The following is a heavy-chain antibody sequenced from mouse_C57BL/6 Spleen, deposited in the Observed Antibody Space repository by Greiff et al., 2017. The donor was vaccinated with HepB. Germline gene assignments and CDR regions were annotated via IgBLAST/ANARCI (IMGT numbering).Heavy chain of an antibody. V-gene: IGHV1-80*01. CDR2: IYPGDGDT. J-gene: IGHJ2*01. CDR3: ARGPYYYGSSYEAFDY. D-gene: IGHD1-1*01. Sequence: VQLQQSGAELVKPGASVKISCKASGYAFSSYWMNWVKQRPGKGLEWIGQIYPGDGDTNYNGKFKGKATLTADKSSSTAYMQLSSLTSEDSAVYFCARGPYYYGSSYEAFDYWGQSTTLTVSS. CDR1: GYAFSSYW.